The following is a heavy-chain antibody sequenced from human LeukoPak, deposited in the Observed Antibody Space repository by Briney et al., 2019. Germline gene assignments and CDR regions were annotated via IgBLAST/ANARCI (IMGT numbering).Heavy chain of an antibody. CDR1: GFTFSSYA. D-gene: IGHD5-12*01. CDR3: AKGRIVATILSFDY. Sequence: GGSLRLSCAASGFTFSSYAMSWVRQAPGKGLEWVAVISYDGSNKYYADSAKGRFTISRDNSKNTLYLQMNSLRAEDTAVYYCAKGRIVATILSFDYWGQGTLVTVSS. CDR2: ISYDGSNK. J-gene: IGHJ4*02. V-gene: IGHV3-30*18.